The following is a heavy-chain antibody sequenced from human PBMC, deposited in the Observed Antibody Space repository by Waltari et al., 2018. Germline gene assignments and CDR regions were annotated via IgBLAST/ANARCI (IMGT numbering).Heavy chain of an antibody. CDR2: IYTSGSP. CDR1: GGSISSYY. D-gene: IGHD5-12*01. CDR3: AREKGSPGIVATIRDAFDI. J-gene: IGHJ3*02. V-gene: IGHV4-4*07. Sequence: QVQLQESGPGLVKPSETLSLTCTVSGGSISSYYWSWIRQPAGKGLEWIGRIYTSGSPNYTPSLKSLVTMSVDTSKNQFSLKLSSVTAADTAVYYCAREKGSPGIVATIRDAFDIWGQGTMVTVSS.